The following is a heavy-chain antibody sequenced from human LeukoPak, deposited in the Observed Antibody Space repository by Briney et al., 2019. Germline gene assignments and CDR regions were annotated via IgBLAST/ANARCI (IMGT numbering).Heavy chain of an antibody. CDR2: IRYDGSNK. D-gene: IGHD6-19*01. CDR1: GFTFSSYG. CDR3: ARVTVAGLVGDY. J-gene: IGHJ4*02. V-gene: IGHV3-30*02. Sequence: QSGGSLRLSCAASGFTFSSYGMHWVRQAPGKGLEWVAFIRYDGSNKYYADSVKGRFTISRDNAKNSLYLQMNSLRAEDTAVYYCARVTVAGLVGDYWGQGTLVTVSS.